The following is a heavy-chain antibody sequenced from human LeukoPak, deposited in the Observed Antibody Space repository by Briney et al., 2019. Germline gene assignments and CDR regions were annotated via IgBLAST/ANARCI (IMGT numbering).Heavy chain of an antibody. CDR3: ARLGYCSDTSCHRWFDP. Sequence: PGGSLRLSCAASGFTVSSNYMSWVRQAPGKGLEWIANIYYSGSTYYNPSLKSRVTISVDTSKNQFSLKLSSVTAADTAIYYCARLGYCSDTSCHRWFDPWGQGILVTVSS. D-gene: IGHD2-2*02. J-gene: IGHJ5*02. V-gene: IGHV4-39*01. CDR1: GFTVSSNY. CDR2: IYYSGST.